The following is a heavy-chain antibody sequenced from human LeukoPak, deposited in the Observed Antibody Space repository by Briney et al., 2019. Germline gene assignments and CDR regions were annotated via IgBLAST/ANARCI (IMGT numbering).Heavy chain of an antibody. D-gene: IGHD1-26*01. CDR1: GGSISSYY. V-gene: IGHV4-59*01. CDR3: ARAYSYYYYYMDV. Sequence: PSETLSLTCTVSGGSISSYYWSWIRQPPGKGLEWIGYIYYSGSTNYNPSLKSRVTISVDTSKNQFSLKLSSVTAADTAVYYCARAYSYYYYYMDVWGKGTTVTVSS. CDR2: IYYSGST. J-gene: IGHJ6*03.